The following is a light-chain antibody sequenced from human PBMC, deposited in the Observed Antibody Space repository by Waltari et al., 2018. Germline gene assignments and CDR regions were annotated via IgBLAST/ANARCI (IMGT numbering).Light chain of an antibody. Sequence: QSALTQTASVSGSPGQSITISCTGTSSDIGAYNHVSWYQQHPGKVPKLIIHDVPKRPWGVSQRFSGSKSDNTASLTSSGLLAEDEADYYCASHTTASAVVFGGGTKLTVL. J-gene: IGLJ3*02. CDR1: SSDIGAYNH. V-gene: IGLV2-14*03. CDR2: DVP. CDR3: ASHTTASAVV.